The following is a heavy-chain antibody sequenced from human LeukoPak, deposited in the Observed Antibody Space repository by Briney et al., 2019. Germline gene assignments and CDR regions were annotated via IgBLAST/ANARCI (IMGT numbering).Heavy chain of an antibody. J-gene: IGHJ3*02. Sequence: PGGSLRLSCAASGFTFSSYAMSWVRQAPGKGLERVSAISGSGGSTYYADSVKGRFTISRDNSKNTLYLQMNSLRAEDTAVYYCAKDAGITMIVVVINNDAFDIWGQGTMVTVSS. CDR3: AKDAGITMIVVVINNDAFDI. D-gene: IGHD3-22*01. V-gene: IGHV3-23*01. CDR2: ISGSGGST. CDR1: GFTFSSYA.